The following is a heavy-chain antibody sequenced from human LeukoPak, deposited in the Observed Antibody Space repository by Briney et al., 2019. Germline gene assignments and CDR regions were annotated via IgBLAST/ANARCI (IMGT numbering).Heavy chain of an antibody. CDR1: GGTFSSYA. CDR2: IIPIFGTA. V-gene: IGHV1-69*01. D-gene: IGHD5-18*01. Sequence: SVKVSCKASGGTFSSYAISWVRQAPGQGLEWMGGIIPIFGTANYAQKFQGRVTITADEATSTAYMELSSLKSEDTAVYYCARDIYYTRGYSYGTFDYWGQGTLVTVSS. CDR3: ARDIYYTRGYSYGTFDY. J-gene: IGHJ4*02.